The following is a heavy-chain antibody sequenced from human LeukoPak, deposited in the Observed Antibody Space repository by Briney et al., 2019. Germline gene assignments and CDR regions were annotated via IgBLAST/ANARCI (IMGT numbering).Heavy chain of an antibody. V-gene: IGHV1-18*04. J-gene: IGHJ4*02. CDR1: GYTFTGYY. CDR2: ISAYNGNT. D-gene: IGHD3-22*01. Sequence: ASVKVSCKASGYTFTGYYMHWVRQAPGQGLEWMGWISAYNGNTNYAQKLQGRVTMTTDTSTSTAYMELRSLRSDDTAVHYCARAYYYDSSGYYYGFWGQGTLVTVSS. CDR3: ARAYYYDSSGYYYGF.